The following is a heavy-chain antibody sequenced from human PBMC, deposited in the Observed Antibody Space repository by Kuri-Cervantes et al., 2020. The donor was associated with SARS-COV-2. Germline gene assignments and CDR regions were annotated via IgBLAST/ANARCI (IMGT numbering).Heavy chain of an antibody. CDR2: INPNSGGT. V-gene: IGHV1-2*02. CDR3: ARDEGNRIGYSYGCWFDP. CDR1: GYTFTGHY. J-gene: IGHJ5*02. D-gene: IGHD5-18*01. Sequence: ASVKVSCKASGYTFTGHYMHWVRQAPGQGLEWMGWINPNSGGTNYARKFQGRVTMTRDTSISTAYMELSRLRSDDTAVYYCARDEGNRIGYSYGCWFDPWGQGTLVTVSS.